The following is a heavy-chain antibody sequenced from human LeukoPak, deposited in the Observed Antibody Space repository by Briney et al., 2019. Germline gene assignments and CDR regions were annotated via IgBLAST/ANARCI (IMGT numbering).Heavy chain of an antibody. D-gene: IGHD3-22*01. CDR3: AKRFYYDSSGYGAFDI. J-gene: IGHJ3*02. CDR1: GFTFSSYG. V-gene: IGHV3-23*01. Sequence: PGGSLRLSCAASGFTFSSYGMSWVRLAPGKGPEWVSAISGSGGSTNYADSVKGRFTISRDNSKNTLYLQMNSLRAEDTAVYYCAKRFYYDSSGYGAFDIWGQGTMVTVSS. CDR2: ISGSGGST.